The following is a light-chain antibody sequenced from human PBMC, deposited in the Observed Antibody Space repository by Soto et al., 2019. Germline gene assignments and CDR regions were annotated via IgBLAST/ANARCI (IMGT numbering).Light chain of an antibody. J-gene: IGLJ2*01. CDR3: SLFTSSRTFVV. Sequence: QSALTQPASVSGSPGQSITISCTGTSSDVGGYSYVSWYQQHPGKAPKLMVYAVSNRPSGVSNRFSASKSGNTASLTISGLQAEDEAVYYCSLFTSSRTFVVFGGGTKVTVL. CDR2: AVS. CDR1: SSDVGGYSY. V-gene: IGLV2-14*01.